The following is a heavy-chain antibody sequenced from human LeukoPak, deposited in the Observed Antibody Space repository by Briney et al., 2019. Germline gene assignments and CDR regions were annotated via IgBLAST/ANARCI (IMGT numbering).Heavy chain of an antibody. D-gene: IGHD6-13*01. CDR1: GASISSYY. V-gene: IGHV4-4*07. J-gene: IGHJ4*02. Sequence: SQTLSLTCTVSGASISSYYWSWIRQPAGKGLEWIGRIYTSGSTNYNPSLESRVIMSVDTSKNQFSLKLTSVTAADTAVYYCARAAPGRDGGDDFDYWGQGTLVTVSS. CDR2: IYTSGST. CDR3: ARAAPGRDGGDDFDY.